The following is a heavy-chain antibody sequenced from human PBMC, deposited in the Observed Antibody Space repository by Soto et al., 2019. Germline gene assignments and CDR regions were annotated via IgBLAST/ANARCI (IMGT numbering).Heavy chain of an antibody. CDR2: IHYSGST. CDR1: GGSISIGTDY. V-gene: IGHV4-39*07. J-gene: IGHJ6*02. D-gene: IGHD1-26*01. Sequence: PSETLSLTCDVSGGSISIGTDYWGWIRQPPGKGLEWIGNIHYSGSTNYNPSLKSRVTISVDTSKNQFSLKLSSVTAADTAVYYCARDSKYSGSYYNYYYYGMDVWGQGTTVTVSS. CDR3: ARDSKYSGSYYNYYYYGMDV.